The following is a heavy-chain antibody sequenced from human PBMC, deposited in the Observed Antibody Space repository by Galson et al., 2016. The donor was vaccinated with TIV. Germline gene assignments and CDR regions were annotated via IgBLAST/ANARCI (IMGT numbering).Heavy chain of an antibody. D-gene: IGHD3-22*01. V-gene: IGHV4-38-2*02. J-gene: IGHJ4*02. CDR1: GYSISSGFY. CDR3: AREPSQYYFDSSGYFVPADY. CDR2: IYHSGIT. Sequence: SETLSLTCAVSGYSISSGFYWGWIRHPPGKGLEWIGSIYHSGITYYNPSLNSRVTISVDTSKNRFSLKLNSVTAADTAVYYCAREPSQYYFDSSGYFVPADYWGQGTLVTVSS.